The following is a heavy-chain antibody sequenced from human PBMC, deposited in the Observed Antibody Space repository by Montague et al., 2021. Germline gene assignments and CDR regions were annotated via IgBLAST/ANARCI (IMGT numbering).Heavy chain of an antibody. J-gene: IGHJ3*02. Sequence: TLSLTCTVSGGSISSGGYYWSWIRQHPGKGLEWIGYIYYRGSTYYNPSLKSRVSISVDTSKNQFSLKLSSVTAADTAVYYCAGVTDSSGYYWGAFDIWGQGTMVTVSS. CDR2: IYYRGST. CDR3: AGVTDSSGYYWGAFDI. D-gene: IGHD3-22*01. CDR1: GGSISSGGYY. V-gene: IGHV4-31*03.